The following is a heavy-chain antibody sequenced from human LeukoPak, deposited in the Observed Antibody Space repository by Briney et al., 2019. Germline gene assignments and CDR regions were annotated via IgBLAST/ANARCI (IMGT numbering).Heavy chain of an antibody. Sequence: GGSLRLSCAASGFTFSSYRMSWVRQAPGKGLEWVANIKQDGSEKYYVDSVKGRFTISRDNAKNSLYLQMNSLRAEDTAVYYCASQYCSGGSCRDYWGQGTLVTVSS. CDR1: GFTFSSYR. V-gene: IGHV3-7*01. J-gene: IGHJ4*02. D-gene: IGHD2-15*01. CDR3: ASQYCSGGSCRDY. CDR2: IKQDGSEK.